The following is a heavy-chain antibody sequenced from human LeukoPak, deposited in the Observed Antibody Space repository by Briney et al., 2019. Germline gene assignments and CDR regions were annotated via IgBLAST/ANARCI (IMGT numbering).Heavy chain of an antibody. D-gene: IGHD3-22*01. CDR3: AKDSITYYYDSSGSALDY. Sequence: PGGSLRLSCAASGFTFSGYGMHWVRQAPGKGLEWVAFIRYDGSNKYYADSVKGRFTISRDNSKNTLYLQMNSLRAEDTAVYYCAKDSITYYYDSSGSALDYWGQGTLVTVSS. CDR2: IRYDGSNK. V-gene: IGHV3-30*02. J-gene: IGHJ4*02. CDR1: GFTFSGYG.